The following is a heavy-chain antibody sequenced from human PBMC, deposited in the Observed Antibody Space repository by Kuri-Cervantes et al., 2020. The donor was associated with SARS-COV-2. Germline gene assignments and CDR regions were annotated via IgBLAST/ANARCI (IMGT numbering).Heavy chain of an antibody. CDR3: AKEADFWSGSDLDC. J-gene: IGHJ4*02. CDR1: GFTFSSYA. D-gene: IGHD3-3*01. V-gene: IGHV3-23*01. Sequence: GESLKISCAASGFTFSSYAMSWVRQAPGKGLEWVSAISGSGGSTYYADSVKGRFTISRDNSKNTLYLQMNSLRAEDTAVYYCAKEADFWSGSDLDCWGQGTLVTVSS. CDR2: ISGSGGST.